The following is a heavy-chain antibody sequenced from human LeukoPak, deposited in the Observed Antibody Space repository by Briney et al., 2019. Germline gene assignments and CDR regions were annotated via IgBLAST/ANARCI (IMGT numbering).Heavy chain of an antibody. CDR3: AKFEGSEARMDV. V-gene: IGHV3-30*18. CDR2: ISYDGSNK. CDR1: GFTFSSYG. Sequence: GGSLRLSCAASGFTFSSYGMHWVRQAPGKGLEWVAVISYDGSNKYYADSVKGRFTISRDNSKNTLYLQMNSLRAEDTAVYYRAKFEGSEARMDVWGQGTTVTVSS. D-gene: IGHD3-10*01. J-gene: IGHJ6*02.